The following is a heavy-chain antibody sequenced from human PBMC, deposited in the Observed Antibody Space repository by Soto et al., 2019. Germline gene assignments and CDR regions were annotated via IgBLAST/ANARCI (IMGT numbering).Heavy chain of an antibody. Sequence: QVQLVESGGGVVQPGRSLRLSCAASGFTFSSYGMHWVRQAPGKGLEWVAVISYDGSNKYYADSVKGRFTISRDNSKNTLYLQMNSLRAEDTAVYYCAKVGGEAARPYYYYGMDVWGQGTTVTVSS. CDR1: GFTFSSYG. D-gene: IGHD6-6*01. CDR2: ISYDGSNK. V-gene: IGHV3-30*18. J-gene: IGHJ6*02. CDR3: AKVGGEAARPYYYYGMDV.